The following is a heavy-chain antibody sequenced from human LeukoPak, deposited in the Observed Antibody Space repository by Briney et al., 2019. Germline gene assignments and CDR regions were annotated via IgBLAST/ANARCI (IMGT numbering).Heavy chain of an antibody. CDR2: ITGSGGST. CDR1: GFTFSSYA. D-gene: IGHD2-15*01. J-gene: IGHJ4*02. Sequence: GGSLRLSCAASGFTFSSYAMSWVRQAPGKGLEWVSGITGSGGSTYHADSVKGRFTISTDNSQNTLFLQMSSLRAEDSAIFYCAKGSASGRPYYFDYWGQGILVTVSS. CDR3: AKGSASGRPYYFDY. V-gene: IGHV3-23*01.